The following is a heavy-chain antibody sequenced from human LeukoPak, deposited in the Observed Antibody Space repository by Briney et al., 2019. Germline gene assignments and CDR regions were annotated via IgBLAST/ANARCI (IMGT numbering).Heavy chain of an antibody. CDR2: IRSNGGSQ. CDR1: GFTFSTYA. CDR3: AGPRTLTNDF. V-gene: IGHV3-23*01. J-gene: IGHJ4*02. Sequence: GGPLRLSCAASGFTFSTYAMSWVRQAPGKGLEWVSAIRSNGGSQYYAESVKGRFTISRDNSKNTLYLQMNRLRAEDTAIYYCAGPRTLTNDFWGQGTLVTVSS.